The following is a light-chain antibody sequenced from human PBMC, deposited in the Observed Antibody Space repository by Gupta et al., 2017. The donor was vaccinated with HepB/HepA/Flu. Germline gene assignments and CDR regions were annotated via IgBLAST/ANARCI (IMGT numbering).Light chain of an antibody. J-gene: IGKJ5*01. CDR2: DAS. V-gene: IGKV3-11*01. Sequence: EIVLTQSPATLSLSPGERATLSCRASQIVSSYLAWYQQKPGQAPRLLIYDASNTATGIPARFSGSGAATDFTLTISSLEPEDFAVYYCQQRSNWPPITFGQGTRLEIK. CDR3: QQRSNWPPIT. CDR1: QIVSSY.